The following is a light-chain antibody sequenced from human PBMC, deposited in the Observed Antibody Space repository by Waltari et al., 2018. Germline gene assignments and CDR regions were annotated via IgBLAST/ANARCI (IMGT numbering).Light chain of an antibody. CDR1: ENVNNY. J-gene: IGKJ1*01. CDR2: KAS. CDR3: QHNYGTPWT. V-gene: IGKV1-39*01. Sequence: DIQMTQSPSSLSASVGDRLPITCRASENVNNYLNWYQQKPGKAPKLLIYKASTLQSGVPSRFSGSGSGTDYTFTISSLQSEDVATYYCQHNYGTPWTFGQGTKVEIK.